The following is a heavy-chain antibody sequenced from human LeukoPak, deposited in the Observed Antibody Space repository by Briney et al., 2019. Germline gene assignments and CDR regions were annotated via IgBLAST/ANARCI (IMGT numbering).Heavy chain of an antibody. V-gene: IGHV1-46*01. D-gene: IGHD6-19*01. CDR2: INPLRGIT. CDR3: TRTIGYRPVAGLKEKWFDP. CDR1: GYTFTDYY. Sequence: GASVKVSCKASGYTFTDYYVHWVRRAPGLGLEWMGIINPLRGITIYAQKFQGRVTMTSDTSTNTVYMELSSLISEDTAVYYCTRTIGYRPVAGLKEKWFDPWGQGTLVTVSS. J-gene: IGHJ5*02.